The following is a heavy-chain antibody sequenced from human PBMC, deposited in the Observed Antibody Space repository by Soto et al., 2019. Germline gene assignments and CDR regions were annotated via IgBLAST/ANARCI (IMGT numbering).Heavy chain of an antibody. Sequence: SETLSLTCTVSGGSVSSGSYYWSWIRQPPGKGLEWIGYIYYSGSTNYNPSLKSRVTISVDTSKNQFSLKLSSVTAADTAVYYCARLSDRYCISTSCRLNDYWGQGTLVTVSS. CDR1: GGSVSSGSYY. D-gene: IGHD2-2*01. V-gene: IGHV4-61*01. CDR2: IYYSGST. J-gene: IGHJ4*02. CDR3: ARLSDRYCISTSCRLNDY.